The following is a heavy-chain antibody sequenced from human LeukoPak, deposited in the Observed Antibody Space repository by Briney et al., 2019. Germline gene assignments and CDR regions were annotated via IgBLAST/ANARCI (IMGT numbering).Heavy chain of an antibody. V-gene: IGHV1-18*01. D-gene: IGHD2/OR15-2a*01. Sequence: ASVKVSCKASGYTFTSYGISWVRQAPGQGLEWMGWISAYNGNTNYAQKLQGRVTMTTHTPTSTDSMELRSLRSDDTAVYYCARELLFAVAPDYWGQGTLVTVSS. J-gene: IGHJ4*02. CDR2: ISAYNGNT. CDR1: GYTFTSYG. CDR3: ARELLFAVAPDY.